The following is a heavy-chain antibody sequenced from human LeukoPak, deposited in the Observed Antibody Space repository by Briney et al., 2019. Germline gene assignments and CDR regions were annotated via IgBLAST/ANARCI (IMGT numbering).Heavy chain of an antibody. V-gene: IGHV1-2*02. CDR1: GGTFSSYA. D-gene: IGHD4-23*01. CDR2: INPNSGGT. Sequence: GSSVKVSCKASGGTFSSYAISWVRQAPGQGLEWMGWINPNSGGTNYAQKFQGRVTMTRDTSISTAYMELSRLRSDDTAVYYCAPAYGGSLYYFDYWGQGTLVTVSS. J-gene: IGHJ4*02. CDR3: APAYGGSLYYFDY.